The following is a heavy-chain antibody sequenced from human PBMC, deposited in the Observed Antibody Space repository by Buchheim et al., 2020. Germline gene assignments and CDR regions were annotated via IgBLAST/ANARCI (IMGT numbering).Heavy chain of an antibody. Sequence: EVQLVESGGGLVQPGGSLRLSCAASGFTFSSYEMNWVRQAPGKGLEWVPYISSSGSTIYYADSVKGRFTISRDNAKNSLYLQMNSLRAEDTAVYYCARGRSSWFDPWGQGTLFTVSS. CDR3: ARGRSSWFDP. CDR2: ISSSGSTI. D-gene: IGHD6-6*01. CDR1: GFTFSSYE. V-gene: IGHV3-48*03. J-gene: IGHJ5*02.